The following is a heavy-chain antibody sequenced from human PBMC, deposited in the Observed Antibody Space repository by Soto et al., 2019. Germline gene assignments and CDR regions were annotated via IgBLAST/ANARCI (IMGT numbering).Heavy chain of an antibody. CDR1: GFTFDDHG. CDR2: INWSGADT. J-gene: IGHJ6*03. Sequence: EVQLVESGGGVVRPRGSLRLSCTASGFTFDDHGMSWVRQAPGKGLEWVSAINWSGADTGYADSVKGRFTISRDNGKNSLFLQMNSLRAEDTALYCCARKNGIADQYDMDVWGKGTTVTVSS. D-gene: IGHD6-13*01. CDR3: ARKNGIADQYDMDV. V-gene: IGHV3-20*04.